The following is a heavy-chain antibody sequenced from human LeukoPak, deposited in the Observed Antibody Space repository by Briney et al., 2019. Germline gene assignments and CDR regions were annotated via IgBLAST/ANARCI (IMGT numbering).Heavy chain of an antibody. J-gene: IGHJ5*02. Sequence: ASVKVSCKASGYTFTSYGISWVRQATGQGLEWMGWISAYNGNTNYAQKLQGRVTMTTDTSTSTAYMELRSLRSDDTAVYYCARDGPLDLHNWFDPWGQGTLVTVSS. CDR1: GYTFTSYG. V-gene: IGHV1-18*01. CDR3: ARDGPLDLHNWFDP. CDR2: ISAYNGNT. D-gene: IGHD1-1*01.